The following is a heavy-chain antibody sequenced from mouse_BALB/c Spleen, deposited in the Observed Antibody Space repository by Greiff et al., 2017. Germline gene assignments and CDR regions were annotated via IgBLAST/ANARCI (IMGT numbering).Heavy chain of an antibody. J-gene: IGHJ2*01. CDR1: GYTFTSYW. V-gene: IGHV1-7*01. D-gene: IGHD2-3*01. CDR2: INPSTGYT. Sequence: QVQLKQSGAELAKPGASVKMSCKASGYTFTSYWMHWVKQRPGQGLEWIGYINPSTGYTEYNQKFKDKATLTADKSSSTAYMQLSSLTSEDSAVYYCARDGLDYWGQGTTLTVSS. CDR3: ARDGLDY.